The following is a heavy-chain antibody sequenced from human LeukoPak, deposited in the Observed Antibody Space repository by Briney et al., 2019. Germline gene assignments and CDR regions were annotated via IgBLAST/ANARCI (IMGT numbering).Heavy chain of an antibody. D-gene: IGHD3-10*01. J-gene: IGHJ4*02. CDR1: SDSISNSDYY. CDR2: IYYSGST. CDR3: ARVVSGSGNPFDY. V-gene: IGHV4-30-4*01. Sequence: TLSLTCTVPSDSISNSDYYWSRVRQPPRNGLECIAYIYYSGSTSYNPSLKSRVTISVDTSKNQFSLKVNSVTAADTAVYYCARVVSGSGNPFDYWGQGTLVTVSS.